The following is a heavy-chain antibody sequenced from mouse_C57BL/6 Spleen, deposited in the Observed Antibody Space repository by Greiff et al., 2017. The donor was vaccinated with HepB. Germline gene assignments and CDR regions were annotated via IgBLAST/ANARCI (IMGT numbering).Heavy chain of an antibody. V-gene: IGHV5-16*01. CDR1: GFTFSDYY. Sequence: EVQLVESEGGLVQPGSSIKLSCTASGFTFSDYYMAWVRQVPEKGLEWVANINYDGSSTYYLDSLKSRFIISRDNAKNILYLQMSSLKSEDTATYYCARDAYYYGSSYGYFDYWGQGTTLTVSS. CDR3: ARDAYYYGSSYGYFDY. D-gene: IGHD1-1*01. CDR2: INYDGSST. J-gene: IGHJ2*01.